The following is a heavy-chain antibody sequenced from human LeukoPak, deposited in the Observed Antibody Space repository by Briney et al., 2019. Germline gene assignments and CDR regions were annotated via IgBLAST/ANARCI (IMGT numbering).Heavy chain of an antibody. J-gene: IGHJ4*02. D-gene: IGHD1-26*01. CDR3: ARHQSWGAFDY. V-gene: IGHV4-30-4*01. CDR2: IYYSGST. Sequence: SETLSLTCTVSGGSISSGDYYWSWIRQPPGKGLEWIGYIYYSGSTYYNPSLKSRVTISVDTSKNQFSLKLSSVTAADTAVYYCARHQSWGAFDYWGQGTLVTVSS. CDR1: GGSISSGDYY.